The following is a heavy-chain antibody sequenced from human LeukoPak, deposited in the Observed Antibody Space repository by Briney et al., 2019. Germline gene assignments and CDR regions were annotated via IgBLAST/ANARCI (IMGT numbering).Heavy chain of an antibody. Sequence: SETLSLTCAVYGGSFSSYYWSWIHQPPGKGLEWIGEVNHSGSTNYNPSLKSRVTISVDTSKNQFSLKLSSVTAADTAVYYCARGRGYQIQLWLRLVYCFDYWGQGTLVTVSS. D-gene: IGHD5-18*01. CDR3: ARGRGYQIQLWLRLVYCFDY. V-gene: IGHV4-34*01. CDR2: VNHSGST. CDR1: GGSFSSYY. J-gene: IGHJ4*02.